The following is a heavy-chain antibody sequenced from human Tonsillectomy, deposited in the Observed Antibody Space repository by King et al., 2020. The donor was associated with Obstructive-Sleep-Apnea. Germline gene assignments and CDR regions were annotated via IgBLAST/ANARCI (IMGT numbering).Heavy chain of an antibody. J-gene: IGHJ5*02. V-gene: IGHV3-30*18. Sequence: GQLVQSGGGVVQPGRSLRLSCAASGFTFSRYGIHWVRQAPGKGLEWVAVISYDGSNKYYADSVKGRFTISRDNSKNTLYLQMNSLRAEDTAVYYCAKEPREDAWLVRADWFDPWGQGTLVTVSS. D-gene: IGHD6-19*01. CDR2: ISYDGSNK. CDR1: GFTFSRYG. CDR3: AKEPREDAWLVRADWFDP.